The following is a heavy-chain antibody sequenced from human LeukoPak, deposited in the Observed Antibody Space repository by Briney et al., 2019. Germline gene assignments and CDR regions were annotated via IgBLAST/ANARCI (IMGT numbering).Heavy chain of an antibody. CDR2: INSDVSST. Sequence: PRGSLRLSCAASGFTFNIFWMHWVRQAPGKGLVWVSRINSDVSSTTYADSVKGRFTISRDNTKNTLYLQMDSLRVDDTAVYYCARDLAYSIDSWGQGALVTVSS. D-gene: IGHD2-15*01. CDR3: ARDLAYSIDS. V-gene: IGHV3-74*01. CDR1: GFTFNIFW. J-gene: IGHJ4*02.